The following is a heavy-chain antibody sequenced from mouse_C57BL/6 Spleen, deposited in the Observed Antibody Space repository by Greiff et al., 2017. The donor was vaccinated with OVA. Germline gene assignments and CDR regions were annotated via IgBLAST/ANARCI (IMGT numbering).Heavy chain of an antibody. Sequence: VKLVESGAELVRPGASVTLSCKASGYTFTDYEMHWVKQTPVHGLEWIGAIDPETGGTAYNQKFKGKAILTADKSSSTAYMELRSLTSEDSAVYYCTRSHYFDYWGQGTTLTVSS. V-gene: IGHV1-15*01. CDR3: TRSHYFDY. J-gene: IGHJ2*01. CDR2: IDPETGGT. CDR1: GYTFTDYE.